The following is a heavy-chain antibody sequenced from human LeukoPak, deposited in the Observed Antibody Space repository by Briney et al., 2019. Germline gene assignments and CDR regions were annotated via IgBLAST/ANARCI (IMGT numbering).Heavy chain of an antibody. J-gene: IGHJ4*02. Sequence: PGGSLRLSCEASGFTFLNYAMSWVRQAPGKGLQWVSGISGRDDTTYYTDSPDGSTYYTNSAEGRFTISRDNSKNTVYLQIDSLGVEDTAVYYCAKCMSATGVCLNFDSWGQGILVTVSS. CDR1: GFTFLNYA. CDR3: AKCMSATGVCLNFDS. D-gene: IGHD2-21*02. CDR2: ISGRDDTTYYTDSPDGST. V-gene: IGHV3-23*01.